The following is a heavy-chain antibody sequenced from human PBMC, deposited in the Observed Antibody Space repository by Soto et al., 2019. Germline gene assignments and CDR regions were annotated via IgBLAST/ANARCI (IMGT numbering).Heavy chain of an antibody. CDR1: DGAINDHY. V-gene: IGHV4-59*11. Sequence: SETLSLTCTLSDGAINDHYWSFIRQPPGKGLEWIGYIYYNGNTNYNPSLESRVTISVDRSRNQFSLRLTSLTAADTAVYYCARVRTGYFDYWGRGALVTVSS. CDR3: ARVRTGYFDY. CDR2: IYYNGNT. D-gene: IGHD3-9*01. J-gene: IGHJ4*02.